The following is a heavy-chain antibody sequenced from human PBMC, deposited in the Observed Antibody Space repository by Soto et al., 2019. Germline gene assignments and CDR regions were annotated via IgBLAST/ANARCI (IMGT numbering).Heavy chain of an antibody. CDR2: ISAHNGNT. J-gene: IGHJ4*02. V-gene: IGHV1-18*01. CDR3: ARGRYGDY. D-gene: IGHD1-1*01. Sequence: QVHLVQSGAEVKKPGASVKVSCKASGYTFTSYGITWVRQAPGQGLEWMGWISAHNGNTDYAQKLQGRVIVTRDTSTSSAYMELMSLRSDDTAVYYCARGRYGDYWGQGALVTVSS. CDR1: GYTFTSYG.